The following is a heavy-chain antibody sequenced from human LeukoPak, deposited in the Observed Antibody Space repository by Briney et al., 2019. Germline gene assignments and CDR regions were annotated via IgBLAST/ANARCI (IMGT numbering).Heavy chain of an antibody. V-gene: IGHV3-21*01. CDR1: GFTFSSYS. CDR2: ISSSSSYI. CDR3: ARDDWPDYLYGDAFDI. Sequence: GGSLRLSCAASGFTFSSYSMNWVRQAPGKGLEWVSSISSSSSYIYYADSVKGRFTISRDNAKNSLYLQMNSLRAEDTAVYYCARDDWPDYLYGDAFDIWGQGTMVTVSS. J-gene: IGHJ3*02. D-gene: IGHD3-9*01.